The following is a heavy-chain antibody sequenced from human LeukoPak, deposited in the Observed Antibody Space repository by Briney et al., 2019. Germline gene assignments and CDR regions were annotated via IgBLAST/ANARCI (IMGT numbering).Heavy chain of an antibody. CDR1: GGSFSGYY. J-gene: IGHJ4*02. V-gene: IGHV4-34*01. CDR3: ARGHDYGDSFDY. CDR2: INHSGST. Sequence: PSETLSLTCAVYGGSFSGYYWSWIRQPPGKGLEWIGEINHSGSTNYNPSLKSRVTISVDTSKNQFSLKLSSVTAADTAVYYCARGHDYGDSFDYWGQGTLVTVSS. D-gene: IGHD4-17*01.